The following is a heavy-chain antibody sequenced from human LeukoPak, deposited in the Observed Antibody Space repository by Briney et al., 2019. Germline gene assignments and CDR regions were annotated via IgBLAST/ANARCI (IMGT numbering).Heavy chain of an antibody. J-gene: IGHJ3*02. CDR1: GFTFSSYQ. CDR2: ITSTGTTI. V-gene: IGHV3-48*03. D-gene: IGHD6-19*01. Sequence: HPGGSLRLSCAAPGFTFSSYQMTWVRQAPGKGLQWVSYITSTGTTIHYADSVKGRFTISRDNANNSLFLQMNSLRAEDTAVYYCARIYSSGRGNDALDIWGQGTMVSVSS. CDR3: ARIYSSGRGNDALDI.